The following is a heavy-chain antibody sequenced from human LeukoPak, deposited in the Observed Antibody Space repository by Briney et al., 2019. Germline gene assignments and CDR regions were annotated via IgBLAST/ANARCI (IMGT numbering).Heavy chain of an antibody. CDR2: INGDASST. Sequence: GGSLRLSCAASGLTLSGYWMHWVLQAPGKGLVWVSRINGDASSTSYADSVKGRFTISRDNAKSTLYLQMNSLRVEDTAVYYCARARGNTYGYFEYWGQGTLVTVSS. V-gene: IGHV3-74*01. CDR3: ARARGNTYGYFEY. D-gene: IGHD5-18*01. CDR1: GLTLSGYW. J-gene: IGHJ4*02.